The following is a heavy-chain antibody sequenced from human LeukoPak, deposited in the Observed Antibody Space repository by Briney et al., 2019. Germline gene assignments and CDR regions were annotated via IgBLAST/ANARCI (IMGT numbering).Heavy chain of an antibody. CDR1: GGSISSSSYY. CDR2: IYYSGST. V-gene: IGHV4-39*07. Sequence: SETLSLTCTVSGGSISSSSYYWGWIRQPPGKGLEWIGSIYYSGSTYYNPSLKSRVTISVDTSKNQFSLKLSSVTAADTAVYYCARAYGSGRPAYYYYYMDVWGKGTTVTVSS. D-gene: IGHD3-10*01. J-gene: IGHJ6*03. CDR3: ARAYGSGRPAYYYYYMDV.